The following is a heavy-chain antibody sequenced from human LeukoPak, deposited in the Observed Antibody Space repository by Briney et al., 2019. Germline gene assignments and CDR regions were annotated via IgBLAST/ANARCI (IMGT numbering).Heavy chain of an antibody. V-gene: IGHV4-39*01. J-gene: IGHJ4*03. Sequence: PSETLSPACTVSGDSISSSSYYWGWIRQPPGKALEWIASISYGGSTFYNPSLKGRVTISLDTSNRQFSLKMSSVTAADTAVYYCARHPSRAGRFLGYWGPVVPVTFSS. CDR1: GDSISSSSYY. CDR2: ISYGGST. CDR3: ARHPSRAGRFLGY.